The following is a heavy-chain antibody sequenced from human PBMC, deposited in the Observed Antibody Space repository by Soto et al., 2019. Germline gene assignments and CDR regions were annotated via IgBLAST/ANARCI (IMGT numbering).Heavy chain of an antibody. CDR3: AREADNYCSGGSCYSDSLDY. Sequence: ASVKVACKASGYTFTGYYMHWVRQAPGQGLDWMGWINPNSGGTNYAQKFQGWVTMTRDTSISTAYMELSRLRSDDTAVYYCAREADNYCSGGSCYSDSLDYWAQGTLVTVSS. D-gene: IGHD2-15*01. CDR1: GYTFTGYY. J-gene: IGHJ4*02. CDR2: INPNSGGT. V-gene: IGHV1-2*04.